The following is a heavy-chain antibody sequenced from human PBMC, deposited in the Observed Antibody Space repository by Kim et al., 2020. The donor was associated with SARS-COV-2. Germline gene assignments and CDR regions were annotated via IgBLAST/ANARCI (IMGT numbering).Heavy chain of an antibody. J-gene: IGHJ4*02. Sequence: GGSLRLSCAASGFTFSSYGMHWVRQAPGKGLEWVAVIWYDGSNKYYADSVKGRFTISRDNSKNTLYLQMNSLRAEDTAVYYCARGEAAVASVPPGWGYWGQGTLVTVSS. CDR1: GFTFSSYG. CDR3: ARGEAAVASVPPGWGY. CDR2: IWYDGSNK. D-gene: IGHD6-13*01. V-gene: IGHV3-33*01.